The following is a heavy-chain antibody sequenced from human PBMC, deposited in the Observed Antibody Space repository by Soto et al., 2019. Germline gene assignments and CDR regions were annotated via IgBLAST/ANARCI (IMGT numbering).Heavy chain of an antibody. D-gene: IGHD7-27*01. V-gene: IGHV4-39*01. CDR3: ARHGERTIRALNWFDP. CDR1: GGSISSSNYF. J-gene: IGHJ5*02. CDR2: MYYSGST. Sequence: QLQLQESGPGLVKPSETLSLTCTVSGGSISSSNYFWGWIRQPPGKGLEWIGSMYYSGSTYYNPSLKSRVTISVDTSKNQFSLKLSSVTAADTASYYCARHGERTIRALNWFDPCGQGTLVTVSS.